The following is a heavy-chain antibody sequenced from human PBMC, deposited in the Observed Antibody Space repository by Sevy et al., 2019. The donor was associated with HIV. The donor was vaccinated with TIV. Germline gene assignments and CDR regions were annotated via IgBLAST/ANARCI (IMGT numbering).Heavy chain of an antibody. D-gene: IGHD6-19*01. Sequence: ASVKVSSKASGYTFSSYGITWVRQAPGQGLEWMGWISTYNGDTNYAQKLQGRVTMTTDTSTSTAYMDLRSLRFDDTAVYYCARLDLSGSGWYGNGMDVWGQGTTVTVSS. V-gene: IGHV1-18*01. CDR2: ISTYNGDT. CDR1: GYTFSSYG. CDR3: ARLDLSGSGWYGNGMDV. J-gene: IGHJ6*02.